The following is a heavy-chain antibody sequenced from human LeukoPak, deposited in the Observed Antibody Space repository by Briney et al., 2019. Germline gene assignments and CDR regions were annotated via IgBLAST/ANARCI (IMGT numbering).Heavy chain of an antibody. CDR1: GGSFSGYY. D-gene: IGHD2-2*01. CDR2: INHSGST. Sequence: PSETLSLTCAVYGGSFSGYYWSWIRQPPGKGPEWIGEINHSGSTNYNPSLKSRVTISVDTSKNQFSLKLSSVAAADTAVYYCARGLYCSSTSCYGPYYYYMDVWGKGTTVTVSS. V-gene: IGHV4-34*01. J-gene: IGHJ6*03. CDR3: ARGLYCSSTSCYGPYYYYMDV.